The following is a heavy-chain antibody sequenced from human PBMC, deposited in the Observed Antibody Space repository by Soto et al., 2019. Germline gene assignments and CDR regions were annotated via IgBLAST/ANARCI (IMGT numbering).Heavy chain of an antibody. J-gene: IGHJ6*02. Sequence: QVQLVESGGGVVQPGRSLRLSCVASGSGFSNYGMNWFRQAPGKGLEWVAIISHDGNSEYYADSVKGRFTISRDNSKNTLYLHMTSLRADDTAEYYCAKARRGGDVTCSRCHGVDVWGQGTTVSVSS. D-gene: IGHD2-21*01. CDR2: ISHDGNSE. CDR1: GSGFSNYG. V-gene: IGHV3-30*18. CDR3: AKARRGGDVTCSRCHGVDV.